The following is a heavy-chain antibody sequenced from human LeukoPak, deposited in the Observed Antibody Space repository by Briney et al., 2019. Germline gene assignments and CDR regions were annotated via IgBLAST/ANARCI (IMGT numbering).Heavy chain of an antibody. CDR3: ARQIFGVVILFDY. D-gene: IGHD3-3*01. CDR2: INPNSGGT. Sequence: GASVKVSCKASGYTFTGYYMHWVRQAPGQGLEWMGWINPNSGGTNYAQKFQGRVTMTRDTSISTAYMELSRLRSDDMAVYYCARQIFGVVILFDYWGQGTLVTVSS. V-gene: IGHV1-2*02. J-gene: IGHJ4*02. CDR1: GYTFTGYY.